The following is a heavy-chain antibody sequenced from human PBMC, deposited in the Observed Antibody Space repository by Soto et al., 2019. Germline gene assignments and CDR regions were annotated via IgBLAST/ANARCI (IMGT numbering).Heavy chain of an antibody. V-gene: IGHV1-18*04. J-gene: IGHJ4*02. Sequence: QVQLVQSGPEVKKPGASVKVSCKASGYTFSTYGVGWVRRAPGQGLEWMGWISGYNANIQYAQQFQGRVTLNKDTSSSTTYMELRSLRSDDTAIYYCARDRSGYYHGSGGYDWGQGTLVTVSS. CDR1: GYTFSTYG. CDR3: ARDRSGYYHGSGGYD. CDR2: ISGYNANI. D-gene: IGHD3-10*01.